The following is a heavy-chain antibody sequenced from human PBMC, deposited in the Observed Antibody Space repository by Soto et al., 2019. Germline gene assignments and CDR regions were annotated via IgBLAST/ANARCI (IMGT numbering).Heavy chain of an antibody. Sequence: PGGSLRPSCAASGFVFNDYAISWVRQAPGKGLEWVSGISASGGRTYYADSVKGRLSVSRDNSNNTVFLQINRLRDEDTAMYYCARGSSTTPTSYGYLAYWGQGTLVTVSS. CDR1: GFVFNDYA. CDR3: ARGSSTTPTSYGYLAY. J-gene: IGHJ4*02. D-gene: IGHD4-17*01. CDR2: ISASGGRT. V-gene: IGHV3-23*01.